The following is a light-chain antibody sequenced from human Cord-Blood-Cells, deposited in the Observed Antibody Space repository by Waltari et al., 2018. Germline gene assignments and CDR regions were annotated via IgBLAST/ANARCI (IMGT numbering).Light chain of an antibody. CDR1: SSNIGSNT. V-gene: IGLV1-44*01. Sequence: QSVLTQPPSASGTPGQRVTISCSGSSSNIGSNTVNWYQQLPGTAPKLRIYSNNQRPSGVPDRCAGSKSGNSDSLAISGLQSEDEADYDCAAWDDSLNGWVFGGGTKLTVL. CDR2: SNN. J-gene: IGLJ3*02. CDR3: AAWDDSLNGWV.